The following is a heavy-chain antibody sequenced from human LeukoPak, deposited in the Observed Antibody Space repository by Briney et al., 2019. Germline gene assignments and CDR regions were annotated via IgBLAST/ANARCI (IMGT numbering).Heavy chain of an antibody. J-gene: IGHJ4*02. Sequence: GGSLRLSCAASGFSVITNNMSWVRHAPRKGVEWVSVLYSDGNTKYADSMQGRFTISRDNSKYTLYLEMNSLSPDDTAVYYCARGVEPLAANTLAYWGQGTLVTVSS. CDR1: GFSVITNN. CDR2: LYSDGNT. CDR3: ARGVEPLAANTLAY. D-gene: IGHD3-16*01. V-gene: IGHV3-53*01.